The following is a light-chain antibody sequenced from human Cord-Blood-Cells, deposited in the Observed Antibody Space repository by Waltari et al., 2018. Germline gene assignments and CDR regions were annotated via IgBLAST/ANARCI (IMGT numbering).Light chain of an antibody. V-gene: IGKV3-11*01. Sequence: IVLTQSPATLSLSPGERATLSCSASQSVSSYLAWYQQKPGQAPRLLIYDASNRATGIPARFGGSGSGTDFTLTISSLEPEDFAVYYCQQRSNWPLTFGGGTKVEIK. CDR3: QQRSNWPLT. J-gene: IGKJ4*01. CDR2: DAS. CDR1: QSVSSY.